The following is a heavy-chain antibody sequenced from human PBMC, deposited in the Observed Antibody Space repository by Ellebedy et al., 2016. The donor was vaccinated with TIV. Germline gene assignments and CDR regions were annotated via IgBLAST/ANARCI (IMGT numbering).Heavy chain of an antibody. D-gene: IGHD3-22*01. CDR3: VRPYDSGSYVPWH. CDR2: ISGGSSTI. CDR1: GFTFSSYN. Sequence: GESLKISCAASGFTFSSYNMNWVRQAPGKGLEWVSCISGGSSTIYYADSVKGRFTISRDNAKNSLYLQMNILRDEDTAVYYCVRPYDSGSYVPWHWGRGTLVTVSS. J-gene: IGHJ4*02. V-gene: IGHV3-48*02.